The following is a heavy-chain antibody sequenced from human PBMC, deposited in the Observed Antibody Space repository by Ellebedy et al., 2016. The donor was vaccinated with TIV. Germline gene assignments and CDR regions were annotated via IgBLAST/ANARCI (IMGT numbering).Heavy chain of an antibody. J-gene: IGHJ4*02. Sequence: ASVKVSXXASGYTFTSYYMHWVRQAPGQGLEWMGIINPSGGSTSYAQKFQGRVTMTRDTSTSTVYMELISLRSEDTAVYYCARSPSGYDADFDYWGQGSLVTVSS. CDR1: GYTFTSYY. CDR2: INPSGGST. V-gene: IGHV1-46*01. D-gene: IGHD5-12*01. CDR3: ARSPSGYDADFDY.